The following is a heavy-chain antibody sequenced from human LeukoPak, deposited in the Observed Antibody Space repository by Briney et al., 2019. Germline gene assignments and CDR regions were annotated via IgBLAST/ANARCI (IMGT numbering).Heavy chain of an antibody. CDR1: GYSISSGYY. V-gene: IGHV4-38-2*02. D-gene: IGHD5-18*01. CDR3: ARRITAMVYFDY. Sequence: SETLSLTCTVSGYSISSGYYWGWIRQPPGKGLEWIGSIYHSGSTYYNPSLKSRVTISVDTSKNQFSLKLSSVTAADTAVYYCARRITAMVYFDYWGQGTLVTVSS. CDR2: IYHSGST. J-gene: IGHJ4*02.